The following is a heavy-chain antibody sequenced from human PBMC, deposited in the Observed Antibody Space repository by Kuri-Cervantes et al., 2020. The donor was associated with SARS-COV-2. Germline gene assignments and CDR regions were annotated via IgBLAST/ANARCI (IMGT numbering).Heavy chain of an antibody. CDR2: ISGGST. CDR1: GFTASSNE. J-gene: IGHJ3*02. Sequence: GGSLRLSCAASGFTASSNEMSWVRQAPGKGLEWVSSISGGSTYYADSRKGRFTISRDNSKNSLYLQMNSLRAEDTAVYYCARELVVRAAIYVFDIWGQGTMVTVSS. D-gene: IGHD2-2*02. V-gene: IGHV3-38-3*01. CDR3: ARELVVRAAIYVFDI.